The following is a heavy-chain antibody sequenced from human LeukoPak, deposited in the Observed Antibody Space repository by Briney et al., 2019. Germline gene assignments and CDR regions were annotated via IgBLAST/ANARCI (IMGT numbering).Heavy chain of an antibody. V-gene: IGHV4-59*01. D-gene: IGHD7-27*01. CDR2: IYYSGST. J-gene: IGHJ4*02. Sequence: SETLSLTCTVSGGSISSYYWSWIRQPPGKGLEWIGYIYYSGSTNYNPSLKSRVTISVDTSKNQFSLKLSSVTAADTAVYYCARINWGREYYFDYRGQGTLVTVSS. CDR3: ARINWGREYYFDY. CDR1: GGSISSYY.